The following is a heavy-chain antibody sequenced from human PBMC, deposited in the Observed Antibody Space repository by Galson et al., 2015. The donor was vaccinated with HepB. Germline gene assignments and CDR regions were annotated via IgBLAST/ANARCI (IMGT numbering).Heavy chain of an antibody. V-gene: IGHV3-7*01. D-gene: IGHD6-25*01. J-gene: IGHJ4*02. CDR1: GFTFNNYW. Sequence: LRLSCAASGFTFNNYWMTWARQAPGKGLEWVANIKQDGSEKYYVDSVKGRFTIFRDNAKKSLYLQMNSLRAEDTAVYYCARWVAWDGYSSGCPDYWGQGTLVTVSS. CDR2: IKQDGSEK. CDR3: ARWVAWDGYSSGCPDY.